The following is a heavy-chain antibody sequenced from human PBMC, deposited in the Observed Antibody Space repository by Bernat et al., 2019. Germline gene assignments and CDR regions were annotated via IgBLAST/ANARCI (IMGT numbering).Heavy chain of an antibody. V-gene: IGHV4-4*02. CDR3: ARSTAVRTPLGSGRAFDI. CDR2: IYHTGST. J-gene: IGHJ3*02. CDR1: GGSISSSNW. D-gene: IGHD4-23*01. Sequence: QVQLQESGPGLVKPSGTLSLTCAVSGGSISSSNWWSWVRQPPGKGLEWIGEIYHTGSTYYNPSLNNRVTMSLDASQNHLSLKLNSVTAEDTAVYYCARSTAVRTPLGSGRAFDIWGQGTMVTVSS.